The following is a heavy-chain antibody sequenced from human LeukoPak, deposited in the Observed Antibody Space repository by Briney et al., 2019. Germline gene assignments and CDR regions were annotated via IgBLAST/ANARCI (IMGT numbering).Heavy chain of an antibody. V-gene: IGHV1-2*02. D-gene: IGHD5-18*01. Sequence: ASVKVSCKPSGYTFTGYYLHWVRQAPGQGLEWMGWINPSTGGTNSAQKFQGRVTMTRDTSISTAYMELSRLRSDDTAVYFCASGSDTTLITPLDYWGQGTLVTVSS. CDR3: ASGSDTTLITPLDY. CDR1: GYTFTGYY. CDR2: INPSTGGT. J-gene: IGHJ4*02.